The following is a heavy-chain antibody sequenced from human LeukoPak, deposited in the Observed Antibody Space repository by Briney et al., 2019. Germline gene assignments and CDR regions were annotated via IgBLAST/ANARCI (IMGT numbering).Heavy chain of an antibody. CDR3: ARGRGLRYFDWLPIMYYFDY. J-gene: IGHJ4*02. CDR1: GGSFSGYY. Sequence: SETLSLTCAVYGGSFSGYYWSWIRQPPGKGLEWIGEINHSGSTNYNPSLKSRVTIPVDTSKNQFSLKLSSVTAADTAVYYCARGRGLRYFDWLPIMYYFDYWGQGTLVTVSS. D-gene: IGHD3-9*01. V-gene: IGHV4-34*01. CDR2: INHSGST.